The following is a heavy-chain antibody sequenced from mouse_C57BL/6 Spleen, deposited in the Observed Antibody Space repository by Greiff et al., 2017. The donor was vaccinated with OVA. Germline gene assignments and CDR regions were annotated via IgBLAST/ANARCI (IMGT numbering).Heavy chain of an antibody. J-gene: IGHJ3*01. D-gene: IGHD3-2*02. V-gene: IGHV1-15*01. CDR1: GYTFTDYE. Sequence: QVQLQQSGAELVRPGASVTLSCKASGYTFTDYEMHWVKQTPVHGLEWIGAIDPETGGTAYNQKFKGKAILTADKSSSTAYMELRSLTSEDSAVYYCTNRQLRLRGGSWFAYWGQGTLVTVSA. CDR2: IDPETGGT. CDR3: TNRQLRLRGGSWFAY.